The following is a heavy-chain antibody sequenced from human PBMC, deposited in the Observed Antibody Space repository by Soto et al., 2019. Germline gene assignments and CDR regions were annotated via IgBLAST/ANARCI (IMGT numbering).Heavy chain of an antibody. CDR1: GFTVSSNY. CDR2: IYSGGST. CDR3: ARDGFGYYFDY. V-gene: IGHV3-66*01. J-gene: IGHJ4*02. Sequence: EVQLVESGGGLVQPGGSLRLSCAASGFTVSSNYMSWVRQAPGKGLEWVSVIYSGGSTYYADSVKGRFTISRDNSKNTLYLHMNSLRAEDTAVYYCARDGFGYYFDYWGQGTLVTVSS. D-gene: IGHD3-16*01.